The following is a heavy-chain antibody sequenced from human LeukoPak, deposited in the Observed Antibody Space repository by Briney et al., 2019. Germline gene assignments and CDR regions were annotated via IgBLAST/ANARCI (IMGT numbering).Heavy chain of an antibody. J-gene: IGHJ4*02. D-gene: IGHD3-22*01. Sequence: LGESLKISCAASGFTFSSYWMHWVRQAPGKGLVWVSRINTDGSSTSYADSVKGRFTISRDNAKNTLYLQMNSLRAEDTAVYYCARVPSGYYYHFDYWGQGTLVTVSS. CDR2: INTDGSST. V-gene: IGHV3-74*01. CDR1: GFTFSSYW. CDR3: ARVPSGYYYHFDY.